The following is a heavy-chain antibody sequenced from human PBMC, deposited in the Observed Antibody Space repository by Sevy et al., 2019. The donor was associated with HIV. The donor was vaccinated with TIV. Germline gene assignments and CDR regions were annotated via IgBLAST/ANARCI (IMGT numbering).Heavy chain of an antibody. Sequence: GGSLRLSCAASGFTFSSYSMNWVRQAPGKGLEWVSYISSSSSTIYYPDSVKGRFTISRNNAKNSLYLQMNSLRDEDTAVYYCALGYSSGWNNGAFDIWGQGTMVTVSS. CDR2: ISSSSSTI. J-gene: IGHJ3*02. D-gene: IGHD6-19*01. CDR1: GFTFSSYS. V-gene: IGHV3-48*02. CDR3: ALGYSSGWNNGAFDI.